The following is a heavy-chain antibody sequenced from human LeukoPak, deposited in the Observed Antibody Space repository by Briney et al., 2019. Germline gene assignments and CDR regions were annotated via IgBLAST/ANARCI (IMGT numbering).Heavy chain of an antibody. J-gene: IGHJ4*02. CDR2: IIPIFGTA. V-gene: IGHV1-69*06. Sequence: SVKVSCKASGGTFSSYAISWVRQAPGQGLEWMGGIIPIFGTANYAQKFQGRVTITADKSTSTAYMELSSLRSEDTAVYYCARGGRCSGENCYATLYDYWGQGTVVTVSS. CDR1: GGTFSSYA. D-gene: IGHD2-15*01. CDR3: ARGGRCSGENCYATLYDY.